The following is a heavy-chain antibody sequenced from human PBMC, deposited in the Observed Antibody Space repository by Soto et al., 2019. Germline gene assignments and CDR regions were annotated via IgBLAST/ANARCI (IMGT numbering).Heavy chain of an antibody. J-gene: IGHJ6*02. V-gene: IGHV1-18*01. CDR3: ARRGGCSSTSCWGNYYYYGMDV. Sequence: QVQLVQSGAEVKKPGASVKVSCKASGYTFTSYGISWVRQAPGQGLEWMGWIRAYNGNTNYAQKLQGRVTRTTDTSTSTAYMELRSLRSDDTAVYYCARRGGCSSTSCWGNYYYYGMDVWCQGTAFTVSS. CDR1: GYTFTSYG. D-gene: IGHD2-2*01. CDR2: IRAYNGNT.